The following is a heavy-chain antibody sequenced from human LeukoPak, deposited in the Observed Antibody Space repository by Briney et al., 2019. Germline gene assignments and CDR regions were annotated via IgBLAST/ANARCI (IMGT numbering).Heavy chain of an antibody. CDR3: AREIGYGDYVGAFDI. V-gene: IGHV4-4*02. CDR2: IYHSGST. D-gene: IGHD4-17*01. Sequence: SETLSLTCAVSGGSISSSNWWSWVRQPPGKGLEWIGEIYHSGSTNYNPSLKSRVTISVDKSKNQISLKLSSVTAADTAVYYCAREIGYGDYVGAFDIWGQGTMVTVSS. J-gene: IGHJ3*02. CDR1: GGSISSSNW.